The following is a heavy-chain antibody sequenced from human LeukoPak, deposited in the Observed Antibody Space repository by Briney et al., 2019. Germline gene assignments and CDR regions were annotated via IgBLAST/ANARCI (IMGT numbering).Heavy chain of an antibody. V-gene: IGHV3-66*01. D-gene: IGHD5-18*01. CDR1: GLTVSNNY. Sequence: GGSLRLSCEASGLTVSNNYMAWIRQAPGKGLEWISFLYTGGSTYYADSVKGRFTISRDNSKNTLYLQMNSLRAEDTAVYYCARDLRSGARYTPNYGMDVWGQGTTVTVSS. CDR3: ARDLRSGARYTPNYGMDV. CDR2: LYTGGST. J-gene: IGHJ6*02.